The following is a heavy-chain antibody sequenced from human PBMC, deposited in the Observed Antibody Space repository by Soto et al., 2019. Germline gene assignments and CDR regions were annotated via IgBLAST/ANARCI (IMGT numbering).Heavy chain of an antibody. CDR1: GGSISSDHYH. CDR2: IHYSGSV. Sequence: QVQLQELGPGLVRPSQTLSLTCTVSGGSISSDHYHWTWIRQTPGKGLEWIGYIHYSGSVYYNPSLQSLVTMSVDTSKNLFSLKLSSVTAADTAVYFCVREDDGGDRDYYGLDVWGQGTTVTVSS. CDR3: VREDDGGDRDYYGLDV. J-gene: IGHJ6*02. V-gene: IGHV4-30-4*01. D-gene: IGHD4-17*01.